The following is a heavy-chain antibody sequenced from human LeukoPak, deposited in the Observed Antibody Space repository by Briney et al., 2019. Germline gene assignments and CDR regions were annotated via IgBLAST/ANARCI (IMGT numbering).Heavy chain of an antibody. J-gene: IGHJ4*02. D-gene: IGHD1-26*01. Sequence: SETLSLTCTVSGGSISSGGFYWSWIRQHPGKGLEWIGYSYYSGSTYYNPSLKSRVTISVDTSKNQFSLKLSSVTAADTAVYYCARGEGPRYFDYWGQGTLVTVSS. CDR3: ARGEGPRYFDY. CDR2: SYYSGST. CDR1: GGSISSGGFY. V-gene: IGHV4-31*03.